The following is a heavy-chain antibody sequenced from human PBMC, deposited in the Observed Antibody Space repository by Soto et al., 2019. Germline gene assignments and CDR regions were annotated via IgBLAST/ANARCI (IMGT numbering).Heavy chain of an antibody. J-gene: IGHJ4*02. D-gene: IGHD3-3*01. CDR3: ARLWPYDFWSGYYWTGKFDY. CDR1: GFTFSSYW. Sequence: GGSLRLSCAASGFTFSSYWMSWVRQAPGKGLEWVANIKQDGSEKYYVDSVKGRFTISGENAKNSLYLQMNSLRAEDTAWYYCARLWPYDFWSGYYWTGKFDYWGQGTLVTVSS. V-gene: IGHV3-7*01. CDR2: IKQDGSEK.